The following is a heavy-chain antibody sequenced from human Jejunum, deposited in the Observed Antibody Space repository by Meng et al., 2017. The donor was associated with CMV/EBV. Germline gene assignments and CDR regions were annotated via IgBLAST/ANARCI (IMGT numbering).Heavy chain of an antibody. D-gene: IGHD3-3*01. J-gene: IGHJ5*02. V-gene: IGHV2-5*01. Sequence: SLRTSGVGLGWIRQPPGKALEWLALIYWNDDKRYSPSLKSRLTIAKDTSKNQVVLTMTNMDPVDTATYYCAQTFNYDFWSGQPTWFDPWGQGTLVTVSS. CDR3: AQTFNYDFWSGQPTWFDP. CDR2: IYWNDDK. CDR1: SLRTSGVG.